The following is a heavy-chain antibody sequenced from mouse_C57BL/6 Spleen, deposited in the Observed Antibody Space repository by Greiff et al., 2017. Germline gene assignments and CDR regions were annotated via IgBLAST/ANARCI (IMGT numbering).Heavy chain of an antibody. J-gene: IGHJ2*01. CDR3: ARGYYGSSYYFDY. CDR2: IDPSDSYT. V-gene: IGHV1-69*01. CDR1: GYTFTSYW. Sequence: QVQLKQPGAELVMPGASVKLSCKASGYTFTSYWMHWVKQRPGQGLEWIGEIDPSDSYTNYNLKFKGKSTLTVDKSSSTAYMQLSSLTSEDSAVYYCARGYYGSSYYFDYWGQGTTLTVSS. D-gene: IGHD1-1*01.